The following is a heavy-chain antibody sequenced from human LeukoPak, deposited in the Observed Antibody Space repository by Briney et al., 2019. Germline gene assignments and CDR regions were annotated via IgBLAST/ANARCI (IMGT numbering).Heavy chain of an antibody. V-gene: IGHV3-7*03. J-gene: IGHJ4*02. D-gene: IGHD2-21*02. CDR2: IKQDGSEK. Sequence: GGSLRLSCAASGFTFSNYWMSWVRQAPGKGLEWVANIKQDGSEKYYVDSVKGRFTISRDNAKNSLCLQMNSLRAEDTAVYYCARANCGGDCYLFDYWGQGTLVTVSS. CDR3: ARANCGGDCYLFDY. CDR1: GFTFSNYW.